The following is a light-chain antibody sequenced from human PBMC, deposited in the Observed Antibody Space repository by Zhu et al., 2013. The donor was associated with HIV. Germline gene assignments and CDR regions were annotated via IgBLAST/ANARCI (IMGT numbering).Light chain of an antibody. J-gene: IGKJ4*01. Sequence: EVVLTQSPATLSFSPGERATLSCRASQSISYYLAWYQQKPGQAPRLLIYDASNRATGIPARFSGSGSGTDFTLTISSLEPEDFAVYYCQQRSNLLTFGGGTKVEIK. V-gene: IGKV3-11*01. CDR3: QQRSNLLT. CDR2: DAS. CDR1: QSISYY.